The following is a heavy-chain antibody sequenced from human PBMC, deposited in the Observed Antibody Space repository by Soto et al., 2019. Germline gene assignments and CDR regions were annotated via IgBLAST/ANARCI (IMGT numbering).Heavy chain of an antibody. J-gene: IGHJ6*02. CDR2: LSFDGANR. Sequence: QVPLVESGGGVVQPGRYLRLSCAASGFTFSSYGMHSVRQAPGKGLERVTVLSFDGANRYYAASVKGRFTISRDISNNSLYLQLDSLRTEDTAVYYCAKDLGYYGWGRGSYGMDVWGQGTTVTVSS. CDR3: AKDLGYYGWGRGSYGMDV. D-gene: IGHD3-10*01. CDR1: GFTFSSYG. V-gene: IGHV3-30*18.